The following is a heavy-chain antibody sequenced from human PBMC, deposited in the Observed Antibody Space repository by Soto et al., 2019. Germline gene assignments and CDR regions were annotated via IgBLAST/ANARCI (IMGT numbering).Heavy chain of an antibody. Sequence: QVQLVQSGAEVKMPGSSVKVSCMASGGTFSSYTISWVRQAPGQGLEWMGRFIPILNTADYAQKFQGRVTLTADKSTSTAYMELSSLRSEDTAVCYCVRDDMYNWKDYYSYPMDVWGQGTTVTVSS. V-gene: IGHV1-69*08. CDR2: FIPILNTA. CDR3: VRDDMYNWKDYYSYPMDV. CDR1: GGTFSSYT. J-gene: IGHJ6*02. D-gene: IGHD1-20*01.